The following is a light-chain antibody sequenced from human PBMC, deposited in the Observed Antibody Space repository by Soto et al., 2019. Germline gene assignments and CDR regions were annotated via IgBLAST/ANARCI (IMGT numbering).Light chain of an antibody. CDR1: QSVSSN. V-gene: IGKV3D-15*01. CDR3: QQYHDWPLT. CDR2: DVS. Sequence: EIVMTQSPATLSVSPGERATLSCRASQSVSSNFAWYQQRPAQAPRLLIYDVSTRATGVPTRFSGSGSGTEFTLTSSSLQSEDFAGYYCQQYHDWPLTFGGGTKVEIK. J-gene: IGKJ4*01.